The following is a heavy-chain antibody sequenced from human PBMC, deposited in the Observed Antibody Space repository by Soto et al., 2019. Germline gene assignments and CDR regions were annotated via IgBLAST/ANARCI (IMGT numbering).Heavy chain of an antibody. V-gene: IGHV1-46*03. CDR2: INPSGGST. Sequence: ASVKVSCKASGYTFTSYYIHWVRQAPGQGLEWMGIINPSGGSTSYAQKFQGRVTMTRDTSTSTVYMELSSLRSEDTAVYYCAAVHQIPDYYGSGSYYNSYDYWGQGTLVTVSS. D-gene: IGHD3-10*01. CDR3: AAVHQIPDYYGSGSYYNSYDY. CDR1: GYTFTSYY. J-gene: IGHJ4*02.